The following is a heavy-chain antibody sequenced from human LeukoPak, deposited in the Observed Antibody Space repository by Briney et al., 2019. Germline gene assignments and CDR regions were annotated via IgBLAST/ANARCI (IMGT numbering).Heavy chain of an antibody. D-gene: IGHD3-16*02. Sequence: GGSLRLSCAASGFTFSSYAMSWVRQAPGKGLEWVSAISGSGGSTYYADSVKGRFTISRDNSKSTLYLQMNSLRAEDTAVYYCAIHITFGGVIVYWGQGTLVTVSS. J-gene: IGHJ4*02. CDR2: ISGSGGST. CDR3: AIHITFGGVIVY. V-gene: IGHV3-23*01. CDR1: GFTFSSYA.